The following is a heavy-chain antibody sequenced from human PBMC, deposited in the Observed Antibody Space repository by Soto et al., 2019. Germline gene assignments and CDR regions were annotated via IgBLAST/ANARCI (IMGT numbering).Heavy chain of an antibody. J-gene: IGHJ4*02. CDR2: MSYTGNT. D-gene: IGHD3-10*01. Sequence: SQTLSLTCTVSVGSISGYFWSWIRQPPGKGLEWIGYMSYTGNTNYNPSLTSRVSISVDTSKNQFSLNLNSVTAADTAVYYCARADTTIVPLAQWGQGTLVTVSS. V-gene: IGHV4-59*01. CDR1: VGSISGYF. CDR3: ARADTTIVPLAQ.